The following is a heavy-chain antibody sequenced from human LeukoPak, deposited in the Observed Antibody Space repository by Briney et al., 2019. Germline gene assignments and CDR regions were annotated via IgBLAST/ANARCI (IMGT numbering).Heavy chain of an antibody. V-gene: IGHV3-30*04. J-gene: IGHJ4*02. CDR1: GFTFSSYA. Sequence: GGSLRLSCAASGFTFSSYAMHWVRQAPGKGLEWVALISFDGRNRYYADSVKGRFTISRDDSKNTLYVQMNSLRAEDTAVYYCVRPRGIAAAGIFGAFDYWGQGILVTVSS. D-gene: IGHD6-13*01. CDR2: ISFDGRNR. CDR3: VRPRGIAAAGIFGAFDY.